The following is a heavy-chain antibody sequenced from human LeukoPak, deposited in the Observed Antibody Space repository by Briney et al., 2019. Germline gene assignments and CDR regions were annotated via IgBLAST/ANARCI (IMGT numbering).Heavy chain of an antibody. CDR2: ISGSGSTI. Sequence: GGSLRLSCAASGFTFSSYAMSWVRQAPGKGLEWVSAISGSGSTIYYADSVKGRFTISRDNAKNSLYLQMNSLRAEDTAVYYCARVSNYYYMDVWGKGTTVTVSS. J-gene: IGHJ6*03. CDR1: GFTFSSYA. V-gene: IGHV3-23*01. CDR3: ARVSNYYYMDV.